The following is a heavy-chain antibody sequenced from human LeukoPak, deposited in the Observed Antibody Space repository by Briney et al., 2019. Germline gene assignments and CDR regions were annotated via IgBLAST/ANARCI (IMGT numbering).Heavy chain of an antibody. D-gene: IGHD6-19*01. Sequence: ASVKVSCKASGYTFTSYGISWVRQAPGQGLEWMGWISAYNGNTNYAQKLQGRVTMTTDTSTSTAYMELRGLRSEDTAVYYCARYYSGWYYFDYWGQGTLVTVSS. J-gene: IGHJ4*02. CDR2: ISAYNGNT. CDR3: ARYYSGWYYFDY. V-gene: IGHV1-18*01. CDR1: GYTFTSYG.